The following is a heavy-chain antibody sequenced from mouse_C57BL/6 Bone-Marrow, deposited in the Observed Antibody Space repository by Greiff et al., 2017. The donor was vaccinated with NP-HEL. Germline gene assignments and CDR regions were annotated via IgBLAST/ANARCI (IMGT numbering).Heavy chain of an antibody. CDR1: GFSLTSYG. D-gene: IGHD2-3*01. CDR3: AKERGYDGYPFAY. V-gene: IGHV2-5*01. CDR2: IWRGGST. J-gene: IGHJ3*01. Sequence: VQLQQSGPGLVQPSQSLSITCTVSGFSLTSYGVHWVRQSPGKGLEWLGVIWRGGSTDYNAAFMSRLSITKDNSKSQVFVKMNSLQADDTAIYYCAKERGYDGYPFAYWGQGTLVTVSA.